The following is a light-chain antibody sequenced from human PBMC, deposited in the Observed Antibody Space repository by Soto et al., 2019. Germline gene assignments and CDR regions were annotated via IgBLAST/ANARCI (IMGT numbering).Light chain of an antibody. CDR1: QSINTL. CDR3: QQSYSIPWT. Sequence: DIQMTQSPSSLSASAGDRVTIICRASQSINTLLNWYQQKPGKAPKVLIYAASSLQSGVPSRFSGSGSGTDFTLTISSLQPEDFATYYCQQSYSIPWTFGQGTKVEIK. J-gene: IGKJ1*01. V-gene: IGKV1-39*01. CDR2: AAS.